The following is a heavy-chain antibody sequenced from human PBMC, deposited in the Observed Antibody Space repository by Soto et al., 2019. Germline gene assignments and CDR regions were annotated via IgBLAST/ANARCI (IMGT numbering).Heavy chain of an antibody. CDR3: TSGDYARNNWFDP. V-gene: IGHV3-7*01. J-gene: IGHJ5*02. Sequence: PGGSLRLSGAGSGFAFSSYWMSWVRQAPGKGLEWVANINQDGSETYYVDSVKGRFTISRDNAKPSLYLQMNSLRAEDTAVYYCTSGDYARNNWFDPWGQGTLVTVSS. CDR1: GFAFSSYW. CDR2: INQDGSET. D-gene: IGHD3-16*01.